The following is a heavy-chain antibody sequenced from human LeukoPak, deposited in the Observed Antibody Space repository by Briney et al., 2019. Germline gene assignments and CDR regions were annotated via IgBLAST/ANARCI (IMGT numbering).Heavy chain of an antibody. CDR2: IYSGGST. D-gene: IGHD5-18*01. CDR3: VRVGYSYGYGDWNHFDY. J-gene: IGHJ4*02. CDR1: GFTVSSDY. V-gene: IGHV3-66*02. Sequence: GGSLRLSCAASGFTVSSDYMSWVRQAPGKGLEWVSIIYSGGSTYYADSVKGRFTISRDNSKNTLYLQMNSLRAEDTAVYFCVRVGYSYGYGDWNHFDYWGQGTPVTVSS.